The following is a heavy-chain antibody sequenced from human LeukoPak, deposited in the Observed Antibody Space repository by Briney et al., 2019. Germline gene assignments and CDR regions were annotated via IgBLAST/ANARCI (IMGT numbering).Heavy chain of an antibody. D-gene: IGHD4-23*01. J-gene: IGHJ3*02. CDR2: IRTDGTGT. CDR1: GFTFSSYG. V-gene: IGHV3-74*01. Sequence: GETLTLTCTASGFTFSSYGYHWLRHVPRNGLVRHARIRTDGTGTTYADYVQGRFTISRDNAKNSLFLQMNSLRAEDTAVYYCARDKYGGNSNAFDIWGQGTLVTVSS. CDR3: ARDKYGGNSNAFDI.